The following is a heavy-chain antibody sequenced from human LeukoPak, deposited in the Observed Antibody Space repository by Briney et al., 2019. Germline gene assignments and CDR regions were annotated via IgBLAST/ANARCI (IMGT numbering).Heavy chain of an antibody. D-gene: IGHD1-1*01. CDR2: IYPGDSDT. CDR1: GYSFTSYW. J-gene: IGHJ5*02. Sequence: GESLKISCKGSGYSFTSYWIGGVRQMPGKGLEWMGIIYPGDSDTRYNPSFQAQAPTPAAKSISTAYSQWSSLKASATAMYYCARLRDNWNDVNWFDPWGEGALVTVSS. CDR3: ARLRDNWNDVNWFDP. V-gene: IGHV5-51*01.